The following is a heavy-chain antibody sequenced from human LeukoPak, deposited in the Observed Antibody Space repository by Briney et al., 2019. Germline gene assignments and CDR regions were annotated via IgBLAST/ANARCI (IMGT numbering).Heavy chain of an antibody. J-gene: IGHJ4*02. Sequence: GGSLRLSCAASGFTFSSYAMSWVRQAPGKGLEWVSAISGSGGSTYYADSVKGRFTISRDNSKNTLYLQMNSQRAEDTAVYYCAKDQLSYYDSSGYYKDWGQGTLVTVSS. CDR3: AKDQLSYYDSSGYYKD. V-gene: IGHV3-23*01. CDR2: ISGSGGST. D-gene: IGHD3-22*01. CDR1: GFTFSSYA.